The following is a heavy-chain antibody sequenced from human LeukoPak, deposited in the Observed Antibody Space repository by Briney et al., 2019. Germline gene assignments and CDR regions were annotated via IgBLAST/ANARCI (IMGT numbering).Heavy chain of an antibody. V-gene: IGHV1-3*01. D-gene: IGHD1-26*01. CDR3: GRESGSGNNDY. J-gene: IGHJ4*02. Sequence: ASVKVSCKASGYTFTSYAIHWVRQAPGQRLEWMGWISAGNGNTKYSQNFQGRVTFISNTSATTAFMELSSLRSEDAGVYYCGRESGSGNNDYWGQGTLVTVSS. CDR2: ISAGNGNT. CDR1: GYTFTSYA.